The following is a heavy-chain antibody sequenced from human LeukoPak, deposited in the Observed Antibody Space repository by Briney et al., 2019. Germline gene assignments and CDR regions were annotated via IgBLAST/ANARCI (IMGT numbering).Heavy chain of an antibody. D-gene: IGHD6-19*01. V-gene: IGHV1-24*01. CDR2: VDPEDGET. J-gene: IGHJ3*02. CDR3: VITASSSGPIGAFDI. CDR1: GYTLTELS. Sequence: ASVKVSCKVSGYTLTELSMHWVRQSPGKGLEWMGGVDPEDGETIYAQKFQGRVTMTEDTSTDTAYMELSSLRSEDTAVYYCVITASSSGPIGAFDIWGQGTMVTVSS.